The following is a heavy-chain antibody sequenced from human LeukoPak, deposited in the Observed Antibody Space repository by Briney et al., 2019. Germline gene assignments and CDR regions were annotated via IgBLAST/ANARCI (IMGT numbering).Heavy chain of an antibody. J-gene: IGHJ4*02. CDR1: RYTFSNYG. CDR2: ISGNNGNT. Sequence: VPSPKVSSKPSRYTFSNYGTNWVRHAPGQGLECLGWISGNNGNTNYAQNLQGRVTMNTDISTTTAYMELRSLRSDDTAVYFCAREVAVAGTCGYWGQGTLVTVSS. V-gene: IGHV1-18*01. CDR3: AREVAVAGTCGY. D-gene: IGHD6-19*01.